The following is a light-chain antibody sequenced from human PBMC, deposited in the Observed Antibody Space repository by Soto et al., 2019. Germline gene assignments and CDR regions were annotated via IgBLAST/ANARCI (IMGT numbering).Light chain of an antibody. CDR1: QSVSSSY. CDR3: QQYGSSAWT. V-gene: IGKV3-20*01. J-gene: IGKJ1*01. Sequence: EIVLTQSPGTLSLSPGERATLSCRASQSVSSSYLAWYQQKPGQAPRLLIYGASSRASGVPDRFSGSGSGTDFTLTVSRLEPEECAVYYCQQYGSSAWTFGQGTKVEI. CDR2: GAS.